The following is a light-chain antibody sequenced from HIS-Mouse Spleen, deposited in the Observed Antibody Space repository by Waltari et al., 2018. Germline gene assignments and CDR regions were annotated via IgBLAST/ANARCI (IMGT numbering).Light chain of an antibody. CDR3: YSTDSSGNHRV. V-gene: IGLV3-10*01. Sequence: SYELTQPPSVSVSPGQTARITCSGDALPKKYAYWYQQESGQAPVLVISKDSKRPSGIPWRFSGSSSGTMATLTISGAQVEDEADYYCYSTDSSGNHRVFGGGTKLTVL. CDR1: ALPKKY. J-gene: IGLJ2*01. CDR2: KDS.